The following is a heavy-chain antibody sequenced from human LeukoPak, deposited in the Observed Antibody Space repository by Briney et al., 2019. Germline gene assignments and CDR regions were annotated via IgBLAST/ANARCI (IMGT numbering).Heavy chain of an antibody. Sequence: SVKVSCKASGGTFSSYAISWVRQAPGQGLEWMGGIIPIFGTANYAQKFQGRVTITTDESTSTAYMELSSLRSEDTAVYYCARDNYNYDFWSGYQPNWFDPWGQGTLVTVSS. D-gene: IGHD3-3*01. CDR1: GGTFSSYA. CDR2: IIPIFGTA. CDR3: ARDNYNYDFWSGYQPNWFDP. J-gene: IGHJ5*02. V-gene: IGHV1-69*05.